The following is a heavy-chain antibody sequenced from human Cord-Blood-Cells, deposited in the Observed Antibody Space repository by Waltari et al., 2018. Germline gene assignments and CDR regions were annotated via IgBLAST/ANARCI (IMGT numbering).Heavy chain of an antibody. CDR3: ARDTLVGYCSGGSCYSNFDY. D-gene: IGHD2-15*01. Sequence: QVQLVQSGAEVKKPGASVKVSCKASGYTFTSYGISWVRQAPGQGLEWMGWIGAYKGNTNYAQKLQGRVTMTTDTSTSTAYMELRSLRSDDTAVYYCARDTLVGYCSGGSCYSNFDYWGQGTLVTVSS. J-gene: IGHJ4*02. CDR1: GYTFTSYG. CDR2: IGAYKGNT. V-gene: IGHV1-18*01.